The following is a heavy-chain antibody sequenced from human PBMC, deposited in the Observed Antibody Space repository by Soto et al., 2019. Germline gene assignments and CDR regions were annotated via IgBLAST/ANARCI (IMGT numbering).Heavy chain of an antibody. CDR3: ARDSLSHGGSTTDY. V-gene: IGHV3-33*01. J-gene: IGHJ4*02. D-gene: IGHD5-18*01. CDR2: IWYDGSNK. Sequence: PGGSLRLSCAASGFTFSSYGMHWVRQAPGKGLEWVAVIWYDGSNKYYADSVKGRFTISRDNSKNTLYLQMNSLRAEDTAVYYCARDSLSHGGSTTDYWGQGTLVTVSS. CDR1: GFTFSSYG.